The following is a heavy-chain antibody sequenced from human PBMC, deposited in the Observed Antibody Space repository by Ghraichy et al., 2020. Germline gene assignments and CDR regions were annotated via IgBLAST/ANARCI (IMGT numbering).Heavy chain of an antibody. J-gene: IGHJ4*02. V-gene: IGHV3-23*01. CDR2: ISGSGGST. Sequence: GGSLRLSCAASGFTFSSYAMSWVRQAPGKGLEWVSAISGSGGSTYYADSVKGRFTISRDNSKNTLYLQMNSLRAEDTAVYYCANGRPVGGYYWTFDYWGQGTLVTVSS. D-gene: IGHD3-3*01. CDR3: ANGRPVGGYYWTFDY. CDR1: GFTFSSYA.